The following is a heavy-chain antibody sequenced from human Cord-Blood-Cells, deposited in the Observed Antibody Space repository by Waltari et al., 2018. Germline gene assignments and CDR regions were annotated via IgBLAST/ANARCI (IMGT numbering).Heavy chain of an antibody. J-gene: IGHJ3*02. D-gene: IGHD6-6*01. CDR3: ARRSIAARRGDAFDI. V-gene: IGHV5-51*01. Sequence: EVQLVQSGAEVKKPGESLKISCKGSGYSFTSYWIGWVRQMPGKGLEWMGIIYPGDSDTRYSPSFQGQVTISADKSISTAYLQWSSLKASDTAMYYCARRSIAARRGDAFDIWGQGTMVTVSS. CDR2: IYPGDSDT. CDR1: GYSFTSYW.